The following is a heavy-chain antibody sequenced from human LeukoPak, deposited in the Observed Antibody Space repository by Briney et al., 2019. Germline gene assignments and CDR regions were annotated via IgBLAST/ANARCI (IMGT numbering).Heavy chain of an antibody. J-gene: IGHJ2*01. CDR2: ISSSSSYI. CDR1: GFTFSSYS. CDR3: ARDLRSRGSGWSDWYFDL. V-gene: IGHV3-21*01. D-gene: IGHD6-19*01. Sequence: SGGSLRLSCAASGFTFSSYSMNWVRQAPGKGLEWVSSISSSSSYIYYADSVKGRFTISRDNAKNSLYLQMNSLRAEDTAVYYCARDLRSRGSGWSDWYFDLWGRGTLVTVSS.